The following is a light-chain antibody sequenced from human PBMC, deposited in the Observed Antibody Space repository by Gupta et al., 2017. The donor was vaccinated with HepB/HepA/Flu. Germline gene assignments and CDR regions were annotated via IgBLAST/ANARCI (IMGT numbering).Light chain of an antibody. CDR3: CSYAGSYTFV. CDR2: DVS. Sequence: QSALTQPRSVSGSPGQSVTISCPGTSSDVGGYNYVSWYQQHPGKAPKVMIYDVSKRPSGVPDRFSGSKSGHTTSLTISGLQAEDEADYYCCSYAGSYTFVFGGGTKLTVL. V-gene: IGLV2-11*01. J-gene: IGLJ2*01. CDR1: SSDVGGYNY.